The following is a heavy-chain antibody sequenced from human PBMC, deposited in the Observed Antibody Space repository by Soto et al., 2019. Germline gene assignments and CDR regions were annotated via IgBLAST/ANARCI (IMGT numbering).Heavy chain of an antibody. J-gene: IGHJ4*02. D-gene: IGHD3-10*01. CDR2: IYYSGST. CDR3: ARASFRDGSFDY. CDR1: GGSISSYY. V-gene: IGHV4-59*01. Sequence: PSETLSLTCTVSGGSISSYYWSWIRQPPGKGLEWIGYIYYSGSTNYNPSLKSRVTISVDTSKNQFSLKLSSVTAADTAVYYCARASFRDGSFDYWGQGTLVTVSS.